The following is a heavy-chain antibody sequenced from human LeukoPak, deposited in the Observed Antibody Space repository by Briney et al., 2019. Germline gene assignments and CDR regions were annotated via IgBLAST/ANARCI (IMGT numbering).Heavy chain of an antibody. CDR2: INHSGST. CDR1: GGFFSGYY. CDR3: ARAPLMAARPFDY. Sequence: SETLSLTCAVYGGFFSGYYWSWIRQPPGKGLEWIGEINHSGSTNYNPSLKSRVTISVDTSKNQFSLKLSSVTAADTAVYYCARAPLMAARPFDYWGQGTLVTVSS. D-gene: IGHD6-6*01. V-gene: IGHV4-34*01. J-gene: IGHJ4*02.